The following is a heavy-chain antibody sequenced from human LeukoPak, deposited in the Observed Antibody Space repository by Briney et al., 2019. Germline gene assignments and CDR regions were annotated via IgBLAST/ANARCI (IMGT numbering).Heavy chain of an antibody. CDR3: ARSDYGSGSYYAFDI. J-gene: IGHJ3*02. CDR1: GYTFTGYY. Sequence: ASVTVSCKASGYTFTGYYMHWVRQAPGQGLEWMGRINPNSGGTNYAQKFQGRVTMTRDTSISTAYMELSRLRSDDTAVYYCARSDYGSGSYYAFDIWGQGTMVTVSS. V-gene: IGHV1-2*06. D-gene: IGHD3-10*01. CDR2: INPNSGGT.